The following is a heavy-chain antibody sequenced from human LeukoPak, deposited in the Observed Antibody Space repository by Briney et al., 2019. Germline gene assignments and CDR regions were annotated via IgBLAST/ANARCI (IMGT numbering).Heavy chain of an antibody. J-gene: IGHJ4*02. CDR3: TTMVRGVIAF. V-gene: IGHV3-15*01. Sequence: PGGSLRLSCAASGFTFSTYGMSWVRQAPGKGLEWVGRIKSKTDGGTTDYAAPMKGRFTISRDDSKNTLYLQMNSLKTEDTAVYYCTTMVRGVIAFWGQGTLVTVSS. CDR2: IKSKTDGGTT. D-gene: IGHD3-10*01. CDR1: GFTFSTYG.